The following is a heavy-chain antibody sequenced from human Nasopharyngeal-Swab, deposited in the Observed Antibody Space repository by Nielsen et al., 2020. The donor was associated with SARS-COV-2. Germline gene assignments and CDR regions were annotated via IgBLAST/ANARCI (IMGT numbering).Heavy chain of an antibody. Sequence: GGSLRLSCAASGFTFSNYWMTWVRQAPGKGLEWVANIKQDGSERYYVDSVKGRFTISRDNAKNSLYLQMNSLRAEDTAVYYCARRLAWLVADFWGQGTLVTVSS. J-gene: IGHJ4*02. CDR2: IKQDGSER. CDR3: ARRLAWLVADF. D-gene: IGHD6-19*01. CDR1: GFTFSNYW. V-gene: IGHV3-7*01.